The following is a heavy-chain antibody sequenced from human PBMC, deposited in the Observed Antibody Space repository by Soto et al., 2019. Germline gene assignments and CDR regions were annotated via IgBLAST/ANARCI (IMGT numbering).Heavy chain of an antibody. V-gene: IGHV3-48*01. CDR1: GFTFSSYT. CDR3: AASILVSRQYFDL. Sequence: EVQLVESGGGLVQPGGSLRLSCAASGFTFSSYTMNWVRQAPGKWLEWISHITHSSSAIYYADSVRGRFTVSRDNAKISLYLQLNSLRAEDTAVYYCAASILVSRQYFDLWCSGTMITVSS. D-gene: IGHD3-9*01. CDR2: ITHSSSAI. J-gene: IGHJ2*01.